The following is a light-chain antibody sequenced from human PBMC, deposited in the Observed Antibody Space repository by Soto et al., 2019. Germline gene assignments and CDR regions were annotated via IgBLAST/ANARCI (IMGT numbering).Light chain of an antibody. V-gene: IGKV3-15*01. CDR2: SAS. J-gene: IGKJ1*01. CDR3: QQYSDWHPWT. Sequence: EIVMTQSPDTLSVSLGERASLSCRASQSVMTKLAWYQKKPDQAPRLLIYSASIRATGIPARFSGSGSGTEFSLTISSLQPEDFAIYYCQQYSDWHPWTFGQGTKVDIK. CDR1: QSVMTK.